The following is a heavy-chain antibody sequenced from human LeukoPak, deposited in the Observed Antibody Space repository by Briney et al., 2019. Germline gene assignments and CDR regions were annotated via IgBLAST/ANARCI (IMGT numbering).Heavy chain of an antibody. Sequence: GASVKVSCKASGYTFTSYAMNWVRQAPRQGLEWMGWINTNTGNPTYAQGFTGRFVFSLDTSVSTAYLQISSLKAEDTAVYYCARSSPYGDYPYYYYYGMDVWGQGTTVTVSS. J-gene: IGHJ6*02. CDR2: INTNTGNP. CDR3: ARSSPYGDYPYYYYYGMDV. V-gene: IGHV7-4-1*02. CDR1: GYTFTSYA. D-gene: IGHD4-17*01.